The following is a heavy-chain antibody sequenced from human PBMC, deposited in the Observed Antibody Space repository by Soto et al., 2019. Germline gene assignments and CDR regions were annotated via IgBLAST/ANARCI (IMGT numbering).Heavy chain of an antibody. CDR3: ARSITSFGVDIHYYMDV. CDR2: INRSGGST. V-gene: IGHV1-46*03. CDR1: GYTFTSSY. J-gene: IGHJ6*03. Sequence: ASVKVSCKASGYTFTSSYMHWVRQAPGQGLEGMGIINRSGGSTSYAQKIQGRVTMTRDTSTSTVYMELSSLRSEDTAVYYCARSITSFGVDIHYYMDVWGKGTTGTVSS. D-gene: IGHD3-3*01.